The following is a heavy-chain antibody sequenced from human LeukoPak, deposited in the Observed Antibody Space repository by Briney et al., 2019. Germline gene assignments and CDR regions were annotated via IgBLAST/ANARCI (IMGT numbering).Heavy chain of an antibody. Sequence: SQTLSLTCAISGDSVSSNSATWNWIRQSPSRGLEWLGRTYYRSKWYNDYAVSMESRITINPDTSKNQSSLQLNSVTPEDTAVYYCARRKAATFGMDVWGQGTTVTVSS. CDR1: GDSVSSNSAT. CDR3: ARRKAATFGMDV. J-gene: IGHJ6*02. D-gene: IGHD6-13*01. CDR2: TYYRSKWYN. V-gene: IGHV6-1*01.